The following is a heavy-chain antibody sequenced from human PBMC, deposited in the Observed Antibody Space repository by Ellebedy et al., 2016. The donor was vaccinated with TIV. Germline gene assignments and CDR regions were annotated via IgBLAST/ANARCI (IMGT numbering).Heavy chain of an antibody. V-gene: IGHV3-21*01. Sequence: PGGSLRLSCEASGFTFQTHTMNWVRQAPGKGLEWVSSINSDSSNKYYADSVKGRFTISRDTYKNTVNLQMNSLRAEDTAVYYCARWAYVNSWYHLDYWGQGTLVTVSS. J-gene: IGHJ4*02. D-gene: IGHD1-14*01. CDR3: ARWAYVNSWYHLDY. CDR1: GFTFQTHT. CDR2: INSDSSNK.